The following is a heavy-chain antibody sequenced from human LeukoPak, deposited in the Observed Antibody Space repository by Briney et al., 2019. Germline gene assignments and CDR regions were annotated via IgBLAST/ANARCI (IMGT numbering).Heavy chain of an antibody. CDR3: ARDRQVANHPTHYNYFDY. CDR1: GDSINNNNYY. Sequence: SETLSLTCTVSGDSINNNNYYWGWIRQPPGKGLEWIGNIYYNGSTYYSPSLKSRVTISVDTSKNQFSLKLSSVTAADTAVYYCARDRQVANHPTHYNYFDYWGQGTLVTVSS. V-gene: IGHV4-39*07. D-gene: IGHD5-12*01. J-gene: IGHJ4*02. CDR2: IYYNGST.